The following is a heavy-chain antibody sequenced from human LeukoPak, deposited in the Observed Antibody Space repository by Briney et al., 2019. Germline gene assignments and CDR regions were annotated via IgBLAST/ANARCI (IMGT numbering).Heavy chain of an antibody. V-gene: IGHV1-24*01. Sequence: GASVKVSCKVSGNTLTELSMHWVRQAPGKGLEWMGGFDPEDGETIYAQNFQDRVTMIRDMSTTTVYMELSSLRSEDTAVYYCTRVSYYDDSDYYDAFAFWGQGTMVTVSS. J-gene: IGHJ3*01. CDR2: FDPEDGET. CDR1: GNTLTELS. CDR3: TRVSYYDDSDYYDAFAF. D-gene: IGHD3-22*01.